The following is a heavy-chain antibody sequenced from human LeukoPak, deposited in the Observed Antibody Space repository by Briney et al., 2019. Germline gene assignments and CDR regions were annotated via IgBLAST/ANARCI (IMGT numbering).Heavy chain of an antibody. J-gene: IGHJ4*02. D-gene: IGHD3-10*01. CDR1: GGSISSYY. Sequence: SETLSLTCTVSGGSISSYYWSWIRQPAGKGLEWIGRIYTSGSTNYNPSPKSRVTMSVDTSKNQFSLKLSSVTAADTAVYYCARDRQYYGSGSYRAHFDYWGQGTLVTVSS. CDR2: IYTSGST. V-gene: IGHV4-4*07. CDR3: ARDRQYYGSGSYRAHFDY.